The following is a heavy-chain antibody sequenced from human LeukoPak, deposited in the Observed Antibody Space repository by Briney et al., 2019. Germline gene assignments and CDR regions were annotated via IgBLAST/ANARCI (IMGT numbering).Heavy chain of an antibody. CDR3: AKGTLGSCNGATCYPLDY. J-gene: IGHJ4*02. D-gene: IGHD2-8*01. CDR1: GYTFTGYY. V-gene: IGHV1-2*04. CDR2: INPNSGGT. Sequence: ASVKVSCKASGYTFTGYYMHWVRQAPGQGLEWMGWINPNSGGTNYAQKFQGWVTMTRDTSISTAYMELSRLRAEDTAVYYCAKGTLGSCNGATCYPLDYWGQGTLVTVSS.